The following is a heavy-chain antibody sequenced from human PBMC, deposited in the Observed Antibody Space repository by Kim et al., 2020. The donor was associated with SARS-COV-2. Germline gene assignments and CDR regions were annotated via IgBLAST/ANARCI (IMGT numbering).Heavy chain of an antibody. CDR2: INPNSGGT. CDR3: ARDVQGWFGELLPPVGAFDI. V-gene: IGHV1-2*04. Sequence: ASVKVSCKASGYTFTGYYMHWVRQAPGQGLEWMGWINPNSGGTNYAQKFQGWVTMTRDTSISTAYMELSRLRSDDTAVYYCARDVQGWFGELLPPVGAFDIWGQGTMVTVSS. J-gene: IGHJ3*02. D-gene: IGHD3-10*01. CDR1: GYTFTGYY.